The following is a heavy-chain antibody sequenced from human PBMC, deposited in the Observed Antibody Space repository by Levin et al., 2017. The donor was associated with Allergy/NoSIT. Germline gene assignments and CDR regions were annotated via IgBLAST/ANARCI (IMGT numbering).Heavy chain of an antibody. V-gene: IGHV4-30-2*01. CDR3: ARGPDAFDI. CDR2: IYHSGST. CDR1: GGSISSGGYS. J-gene: IGHJ3*02. Sequence: PSETLSLTCAVSGGSISSGGYSWSWIRQPPGKGLEWIGYIYHSGSTYYNPSLKSRVTISVDRSKNQFSLKLSSVTAADTAVYYCARGPDAFDIWGQGTMVTVSS.